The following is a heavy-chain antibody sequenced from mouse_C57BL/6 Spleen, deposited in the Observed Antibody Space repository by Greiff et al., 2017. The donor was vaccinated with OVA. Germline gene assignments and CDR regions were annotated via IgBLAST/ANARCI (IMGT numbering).Heavy chain of an antibody. J-gene: IGHJ1*03. CDR1: GFTFSDYG. CDR3: AKYGSSSWYFDV. Sequence: EVKLMESGGGLVKPGGSLKLSCAASGFTFSDYGMHWVRQAPEKGLEWVAYISSGSSTIYYADTVKGRFTSSRDNAKNTLFLQMTSLRSEDTAMYYCAKYGSSSWYFDVWGTGTTVTVSS. CDR2: ISSGSSTI. V-gene: IGHV5-17*01. D-gene: IGHD1-1*01.